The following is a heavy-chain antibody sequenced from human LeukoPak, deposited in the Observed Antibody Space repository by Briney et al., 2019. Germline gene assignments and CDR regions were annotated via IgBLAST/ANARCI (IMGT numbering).Heavy chain of an antibody. CDR2: ISSSGSTI. V-gene: IGHV3-48*01. Sequence: GGSLRLSCAASGFTFSSYGMHWVRQAPGKGLEWVSFISSSGSTIYYAGSVEGRFTISRDNAKNSLYLQMNSLRVEDTAVYYCASAVQTTNWGQGTLVTVSS. CDR3: ASAVQTTN. D-gene: IGHD4/OR15-4a*01. CDR1: GFTFSSYG. J-gene: IGHJ4*02.